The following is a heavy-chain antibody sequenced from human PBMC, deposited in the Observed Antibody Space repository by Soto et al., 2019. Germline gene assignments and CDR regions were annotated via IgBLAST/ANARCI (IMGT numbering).Heavy chain of an antibody. CDR1: GGTFSSYT. D-gene: IGHD3-10*01. CDR3: AREDYYGSGSYVF. V-gene: IGHV1-69*08. Sequence: QVQLVQSGAEVKKPGSSVKVSCKASGGTFSSYTISWVRQAPGQGLEWMGRIIPILGIVNYAQKFQGRVTITADKSTSTAYMELSSLRSEDTAVYYCAREDYYGSGSYVFWGQGTMVTVSS. J-gene: IGHJ3*01. CDR2: IIPILGIV.